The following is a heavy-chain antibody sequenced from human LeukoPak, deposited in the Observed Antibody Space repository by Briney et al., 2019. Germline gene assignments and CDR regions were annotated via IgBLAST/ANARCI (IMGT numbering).Heavy chain of an antibody. Sequence: PSETLSLTCTVSGGSISSGDYYWGWLRQPPGKGLEWIGYIYYSGSTYYNPSLKSRVTISVDTSKNQFSLKLSSVTAADTAVYYCARGLTATYCGGDCGFDYWGQGTLATVSS. V-gene: IGHV4-30-4*01. CDR3: ARGLTATYCGGDCGFDY. D-gene: IGHD2-21*02. CDR2: IYYSGST. J-gene: IGHJ4*02. CDR1: GGSISSGDYY.